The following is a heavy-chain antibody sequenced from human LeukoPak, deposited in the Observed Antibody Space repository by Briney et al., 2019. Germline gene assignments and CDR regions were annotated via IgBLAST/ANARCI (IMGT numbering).Heavy chain of an antibody. Sequence: PGGSLRLSCAASGFTFSSYVMNWVRQAPGKGLEWVSSISSTSSYIYYADSLKGRFTISRDNAKNSLYLQMNSLRAEDTALYYCVSGHTFDYWGQGTLVTVSS. CDR2: ISSTSSYI. V-gene: IGHV3-21*01. CDR1: GFTFSSYV. CDR3: VSGHTFDY. J-gene: IGHJ4*02.